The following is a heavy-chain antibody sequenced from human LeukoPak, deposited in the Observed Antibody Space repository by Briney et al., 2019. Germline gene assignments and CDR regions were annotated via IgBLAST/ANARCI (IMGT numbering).Heavy chain of an antibody. V-gene: IGHV3-30*02. D-gene: IGHD1-14*01. Sequence: PGGSLRLSCAASGFTFSRYGMHWVRQAPGKGLEWVAFIRNDGSNKYYADSVKGRFTISRDNSKNTLYLQMNSLRAEDTTVYYCASGRYYYAYWGQGALVTVSS. CDR2: IRNDGSNK. CDR1: GFTFSRYG. J-gene: IGHJ4*02. CDR3: ASGRYYYAY.